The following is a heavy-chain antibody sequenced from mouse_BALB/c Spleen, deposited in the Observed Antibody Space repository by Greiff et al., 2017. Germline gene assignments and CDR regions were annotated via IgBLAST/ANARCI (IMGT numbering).Heavy chain of an antibody. CDR2: ISYDGSN. J-gene: IGHJ3*01. V-gene: IGHV3-6*02. Sequence: EVQLVESGPGLVKPSQSLSLTCSVTGYSITSGYYWNWIRQFPGNKLEWMGYISYDGSNNYNPSLKNRISITRDTSKNQFFLKLNSVTTEDTATYYCAREEGWLLFAYGGQGTLVTVSA. CDR1: GYSITSGYY. D-gene: IGHD2-3*01. CDR3: AREEGWLLFAY.